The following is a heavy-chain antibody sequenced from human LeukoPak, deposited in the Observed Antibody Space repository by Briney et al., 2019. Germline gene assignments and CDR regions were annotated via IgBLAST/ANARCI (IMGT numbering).Heavy chain of an antibody. V-gene: IGHV4-39*07. CDR3: ARYFYDSSGYYADY. J-gene: IGHJ4*02. CDR2: IYYSGST. Sequence: PSETLSLTCTVSGGSISSSSYYWGWIRQLPGKGLEWIGSIYYSGSTYYNPSLKSRVTISVDTSKNQFSLKLSSVTAADTAVYYCARYFYDSSGYYADYWGQGTLVTVSS. CDR1: GGSISSSSYY. D-gene: IGHD3-22*01.